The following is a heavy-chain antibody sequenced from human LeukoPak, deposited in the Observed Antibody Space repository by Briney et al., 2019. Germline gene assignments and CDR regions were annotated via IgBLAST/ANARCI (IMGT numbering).Heavy chain of an antibody. D-gene: IGHD2-21*01. J-gene: IGHJ6*03. V-gene: IGHV3-74*01. CDR1: GFTFSSYW. CDR3: ARVGIVVPDYYYYYMDV. CDR2: INTDVSST. Sequence: GGSLRLSCAASGFTFSSYWMHWLRQAPGKGLVWVSRINTDVSSTSYADSVKGRFTISRDNAKNTLYLQMNSLRAEDTAVYYCARVGIVVPDYYYYYMDVWGKGTTVTVSS.